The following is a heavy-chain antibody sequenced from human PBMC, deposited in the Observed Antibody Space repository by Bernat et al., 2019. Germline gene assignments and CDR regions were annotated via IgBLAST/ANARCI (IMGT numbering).Heavy chain of an antibody. D-gene: IGHD6-19*01. V-gene: IGHV3-48*03. Sequence: EAQLVESGGGLVPPGGSLRLSCAASGFTFSSYGMSWVRQAPGKGLQWVANISKSGSTINYVDSVKGRFTISRDNAKNSLYLQMNSLRAEDTAVYYCARDHRQWLEGVLDYWGQGTLVTVSS. CDR2: ISKSGSTI. CDR1: GFTFSSYG. CDR3: ARDHRQWLEGVLDY. J-gene: IGHJ4*02.